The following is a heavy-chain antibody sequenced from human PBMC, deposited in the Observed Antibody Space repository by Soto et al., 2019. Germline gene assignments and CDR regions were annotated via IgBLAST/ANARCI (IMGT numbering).Heavy chain of an antibody. CDR2: IYWNDDK. Sequence: VSGPTLVNPTQTLTLTCTFSGFSLSTSGVGVGWIRQPPGKALEWLALIYWNDDKRYSPSLKSRLTITKDTSKNQVVLTMTNMDPVDTATYYCAHSEGKVLLWFGELLDYYDYGMDVWGQGTTVTVSS. CDR3: AHSEGKVLLWFGELLDYYDYGMDV. CDR1: GFSLSTSGVG. J-gene: IGHJ6*02. D-gene: IGHD3-10*01. V-gene: IGHV2-5*01.